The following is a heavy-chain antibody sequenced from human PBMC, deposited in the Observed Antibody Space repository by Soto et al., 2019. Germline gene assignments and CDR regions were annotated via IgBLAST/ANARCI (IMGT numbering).Heavy chain of an antibody. J-gene: IGHJ4*02. V-gene: IGHV4-34*01. D-gene: IGHD3-22*01. CDR1: GGSFSGYY. CDR2: INHSGST. Sequence: PSETLSLTCAVYGGSFSGYYWSWIRQPPGKGLEWIGEINHSGSTNYNPSLKSRVTISVDTSKNQFSLKLSSVTAADTAVYYCARSYYDSSGYLNWGQGALVTVSS. CDR3: ARSYYDSSGYLN.